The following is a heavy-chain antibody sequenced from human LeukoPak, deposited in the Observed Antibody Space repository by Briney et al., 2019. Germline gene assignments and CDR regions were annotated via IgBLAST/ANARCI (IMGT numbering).Heavy chain of an antibody. J-gene: IGHJ3*02. V-gene: IGHV3-21*01. CDR2: ISSSSSYI. CDR3: ARDGRLDGYNSAFDI. CDR1: GFTFSSYS. Sequence: PGGSLRLSCAASGFTFSSYSMNWVRQAPGKGMEWVSSISSSSSYIYYADSVKGRFTISRDNAKNSLYLQMNSLRAEDTAVYYCARDGRLDGYNSAFDIWGQGTMVTVSS. D-gene: IGHD5-24*01.